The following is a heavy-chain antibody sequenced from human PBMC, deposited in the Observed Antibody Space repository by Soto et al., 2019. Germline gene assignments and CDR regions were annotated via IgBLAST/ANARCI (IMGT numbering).Heavy chain of an antibody. Sequence: GASVKVSCKASGYTFTDYYMHWVRQAPGQGLEWKGWINPNSGGTNYAQKFQGRVTMTRDTSISTAYMELSRLRSDDTAVYYCARKLELRGSYYYYYDMDVWGQGTTVTVSS. CDR1: GYTFTDYY. V-gene: IGHV1-2*02. CDR2: INPNSGGT. D-gene: IGHD1-7*01. J-gene: IGHJ6*02. CDR3: ARKLELRGSYYYYYDMDV.